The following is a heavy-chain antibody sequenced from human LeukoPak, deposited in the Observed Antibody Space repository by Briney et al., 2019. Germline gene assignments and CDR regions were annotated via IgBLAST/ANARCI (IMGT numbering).Heavy chain of an antibody. D-gene: IGHD3-3*01. CDR3: ASFTIFGVVPIYYFDY. J-gene: IGHJ4*02. CDR1: GGSISSYY. V-gene: IGHV4-59*01. Sequence: PSETLSLTCTVSGGSISSYYRSWIRQPPGKGLEWIGYIYYSGSTNYNPSLKSRVTISVDTSKNQSSLKLSSVTAADTAVYYCASFTIFGVVPIYYFDYWGQGTLVTVSS. CDR2: IYYSGST.